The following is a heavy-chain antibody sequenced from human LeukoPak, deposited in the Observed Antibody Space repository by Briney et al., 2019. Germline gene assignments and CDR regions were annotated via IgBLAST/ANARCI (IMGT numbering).Heavy chain of an antibody. CDR3: ARGGLLFWFDP. Sequence: TLSLTCTVSGGSISSGGYYWSWIRQHPGKGLEWIGYIYYSGSTYYNPSLKSRVTISVDTSKNQFSLKLSSVTAADTAVYYCARGGLLFWFDPWGQGTLVTVSS. CDR1: GGSISSGGYY. J-gene: IGHJ5*02. D-gene: IGHD3-10*01. V-gene: IGHV4-31*03. CDR2: IYYSGST.